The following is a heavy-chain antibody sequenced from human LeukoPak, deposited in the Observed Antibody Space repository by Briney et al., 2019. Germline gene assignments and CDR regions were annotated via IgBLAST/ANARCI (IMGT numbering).Heavy chain of an antibody. CDR2: VSAYNGHT. V-gene: IGHV1-18*01. Sequence: ASVNVSYQACGCTFPKYGLSWVRQAPAQGLEWMGWVSAYNGHTNYPQRPQGRVTMTTDTSTSTAYMELRSLRSDDTAVYYCARTPPSQVLRFLEWFHPENEDYYYGMDVWGQGTTVTVSS. CDR3: ARTPPSQVLRFLEWFHPENEDYYYGMDV. D-gene: IGHD3-3*01. J-gene: IGHJ6*02. CDR1: GCTFPKYG.